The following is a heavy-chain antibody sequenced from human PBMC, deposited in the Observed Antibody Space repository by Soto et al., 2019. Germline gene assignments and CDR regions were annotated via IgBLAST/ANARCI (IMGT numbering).Heavy chain of an antibody. D-gene: IGHD2-21*02. CDR2: IWYDGSNK. CDR3: ARDDSGVVVTTYAFDI. V-gene: IGHV3-33*01. Sequence: GSLRLSCAASGFTFSSYGMHWVRQAPGKGLEWVAVIWYDGSNKYYADSVKGRFTISRDNSKNTLYLQMNSLRAEDTAVYYCARDDSGVVVTTYAFDIWGQGTMVTVSS. CDR1: GFTFSSYG. J-gene: IGHJ3*02.